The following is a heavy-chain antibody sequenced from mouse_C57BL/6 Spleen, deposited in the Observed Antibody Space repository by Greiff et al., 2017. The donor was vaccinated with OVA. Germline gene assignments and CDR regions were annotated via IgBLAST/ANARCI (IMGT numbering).Heavy chain of an antibody. CDR3: ARDANGAMDY. V-gene: IGHV7-1*01. J-gene: IGHJ4*01. CDR2: SRNKANDYTT. Sequence: EVHLVESGGGLVQSGRSLRLSCATSGFTFSDFYMEWVRQAPGKGLEWIAASRNKANDYTTEYSASVKGRFIVSRDTSQSILYLQMNALRAEDTAIYYCARDANGAMDYWGQGTSVTVSS. CDR1: GFTFSDFY.